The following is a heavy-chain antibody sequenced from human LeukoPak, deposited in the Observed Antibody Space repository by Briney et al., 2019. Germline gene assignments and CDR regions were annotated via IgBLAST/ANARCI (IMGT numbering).Heavy chain of an antibody. CDR3: ARGAFWSGYYPYYYYYYYLDV. CDR2: INHSGST. CDR1: GGSFSGYY. Sequence: SETLSLTCAVYGGSFSGYYWSWIRQPPGKGLEWIGVINHSGSTNYNPSLKSRVTISVDTSKNQFSLKLSSVTAADTAVYYCARGAFWSGYYPYYYYYYYLDVWGKGTTVTVSS. V-gene: IGHV4-34*01. J-gene: IGHJ6*03. D-gene: IGHD3-3*01.